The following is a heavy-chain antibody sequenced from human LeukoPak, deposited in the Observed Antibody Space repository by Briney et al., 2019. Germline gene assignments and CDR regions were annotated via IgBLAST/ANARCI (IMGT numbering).Heavy chain of an antibody. Sequence: GGSLRLSCAASGFALSDYYMSWIRQAPGKGLEWVSYISSSSIYTNYADSVKGRFTISRDNAKNSLYLQMNSLRAEDTAVYYCARLITSWNYFDYWGQGTLVTVSS. J-gene: IGHJ4*02. V-gene: IGHV3-11*03. CDR1: GFALSDYY. CDR3: ARLITSWNYFDY. CDR2: ISSSSIYT. D-gene: IGHD5-12*01.